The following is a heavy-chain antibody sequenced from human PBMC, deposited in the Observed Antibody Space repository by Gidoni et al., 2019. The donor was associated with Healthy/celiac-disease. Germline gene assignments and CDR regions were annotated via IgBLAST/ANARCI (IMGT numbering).Heavy chain of an antibody. D-gene: IGHD5-18*01. CDR3: AKVTAEDTAMAYFDY. Sequence: EVQLLESGGGLVQPGGSLRLPCAASGFTFSSYAMSWVRQAPGKGLEWVSAISGSGGSTYYADSVKGRFTISRDNSKNTLYLQMNSLRAEDTAVYYCAKVTAEDTAMAYFDYWGQGTLVTVSS. CDR1: GFTFSSYA. CDR2: ISGSGGST. V-gene: IGHV3-23*01. J-gene: IGHJ4*02.